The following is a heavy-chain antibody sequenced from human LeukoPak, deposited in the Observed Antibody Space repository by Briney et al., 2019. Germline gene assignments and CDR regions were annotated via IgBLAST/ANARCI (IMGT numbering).Heavy chain of an antibody. CDR3: ARGSSSWYYFDY. Sequence: PGGSLRLSCAASGFSFSSYWMSWVRQAPGKGLEWVANINQDGSEKYYVDSVKGRFTVSRDNAKNSLYLQMNSLRAEDTAVYYCARGSSSWYYFDYWGQGTLVTVSS. CDR1: GFSFSSYW. J-gene: IGHJ4*02. V-gene: IGHV3-7*01. D-gene: IGHD6-13*01. CDR2: INQDGSEK.